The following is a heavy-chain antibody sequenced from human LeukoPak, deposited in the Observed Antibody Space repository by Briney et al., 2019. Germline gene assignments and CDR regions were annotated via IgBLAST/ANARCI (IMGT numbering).Heavy chain of an antibody. D-gene: IGHD3-9*01. J-gene: IGHJ4*02. CDR1: GYSISSGYY. CDR2: ICHSGSA. CDR3: ASEYFDWLSPTYY. V-gene: IGHV4-38-2*02. Sequence: SETLSLTCTVSGYSISSGYYWGWIRQPPGKGLEWIGSICHSGSAYYNPSLKSRVTISVDTSKNQFSLKLSSVTAADTAVYYCASEYFDWLSPTYYWGQGTLVTVSS.